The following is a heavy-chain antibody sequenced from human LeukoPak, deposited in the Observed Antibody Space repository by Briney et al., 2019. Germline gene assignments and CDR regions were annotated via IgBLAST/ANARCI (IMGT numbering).Heavy chain of an antibody. CDR3: ARQDRIGEFPDY. J-gene: IGHJ4*02. CDR1: GGTFSSYT. V-gene: IGHV1-69*02. CDR2: IIPILGIA. Sequence: ASVKVSCKASGGTFSSYTISWVRQAPGQGLEWMGRIIPILGIANYAQKFQGRVTITADKSTSTAYMELSSLRSEDTAVYYCARQDRIGEFPDYWGQGTLVTVSS. D-gene: IGHD3-10*01.